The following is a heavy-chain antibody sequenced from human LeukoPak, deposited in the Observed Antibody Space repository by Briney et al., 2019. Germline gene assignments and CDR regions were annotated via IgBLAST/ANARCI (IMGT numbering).Heavy chain of an antibody. Sequence: PSETLSLTCTVSGYSISSGYYWGWIRQPPGKGLEWIGSIYHSGSTYYNPSLTSRVTISVDTSKNQFSLKLSSVTAADRAVYYCARIAWGSGHHYFDYWGQGTLVTVSS. V-gene: IGHV4-38-2*02. CDR2: IYHSGST. J-gene: IGHJ4*02. CDR1: GYSISSGYY. CDR3: ARIAWGSGHHYFDY. D-gene: IGHD6-19*01.